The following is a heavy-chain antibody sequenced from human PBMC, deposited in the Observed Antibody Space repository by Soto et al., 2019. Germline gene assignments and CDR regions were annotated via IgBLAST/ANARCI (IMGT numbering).Heavy chain of an antibody. D-gene: IGHD1-20*01. J-gene: IGHJ4*02. CDR1: GYSFTSYW. V-gene: IGHV5-51*01. CDR2: IYPGDSGT. CDR3: ARLVGITGTRAPDYFDY. Sequence: PGESLKISCKGSGYSFTSYWIGWVRQMPGKGLEWMGIIYPGDSGTRYSPSFQGQVTISADKSISTAYLQWSSLKASDTAMYYCARLVGITGTRAPDYFDYWGQGTLVTVSS.